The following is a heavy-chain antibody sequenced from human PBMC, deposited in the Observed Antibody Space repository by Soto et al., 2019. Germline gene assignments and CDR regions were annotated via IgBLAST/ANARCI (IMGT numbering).Heavy chain of an antibody. D-gene: IGHD1-1*01. J-gene: IGHJ3*01. CDR3: ARGPATLPVFAFDV. Sequence: GSGPTLVNPTQTLTLTCSLSGISLSTSGVGLGWIRQTPGKALEWLALIYWNDDKHYSPSLKSRLTITKDTSKNQAVLTMTNMDPVDTATYYCARGPATLPVFAFDVWGQGTVVTVSS. V-gene: IGHV2-5*01. CDR1: GISLSTSGVG. CDR2: IYWNDDK.